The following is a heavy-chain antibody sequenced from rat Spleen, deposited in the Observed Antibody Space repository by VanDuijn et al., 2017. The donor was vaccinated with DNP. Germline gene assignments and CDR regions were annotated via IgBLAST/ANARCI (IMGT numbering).Heavy chain of an antibody. J-gene: IGHJ2*01. D-gene: IGHD1-8*01. V-gene: IGHV2-1*01. CDR2: MWSGGST. CDR3: VRERFIYSTDFPYFFDY. Sequence: QVQLKESGPGLVQPSQTLSLTCTVSEFSLTSNSVSWVRQPPGKGLEWMGTMWSGGSTDYNPALKSRMSIRRDTSKSQVFLKMNSPQTGDTAYCDGVRERFIYSTDFPYFFDYWGQGVMVTVSS. CDR1: EFSLTSNS.